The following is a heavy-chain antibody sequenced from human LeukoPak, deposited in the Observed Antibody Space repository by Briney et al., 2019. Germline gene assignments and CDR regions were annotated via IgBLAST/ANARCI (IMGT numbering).Heavy chain of an antibody. Sequence: SETLSLTCTVSGGSISSSSYYWGWNRQPPGKGLVWIGRIYYSGSTYYTPSLKSRVTISVDTSKNQLSLTLSSVTAADTAVCYCARQDTAMAWSYYFDYWGQGTLVTVSS. CDR3: ARQDTAMAWSYYFDY. CDR2: IYYSGST. J-gene: IGHJ4*02. V-gene: IGHV4-39*01. D-gene: IGHD5-18*01. CDR1: GGSISSSSYY.